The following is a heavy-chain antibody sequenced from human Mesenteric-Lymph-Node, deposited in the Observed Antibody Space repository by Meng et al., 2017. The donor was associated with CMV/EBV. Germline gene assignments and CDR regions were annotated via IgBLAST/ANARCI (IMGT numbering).Heavy chain of an antibody. D-gene: IGHD1-26*01. CDR3: ARGTREGAPGH. J-gene: IGHJ4*02. V-gene: IGHV1-8*02. Sequence: ASVKVSCKVSGGTFSTYNINWVRQATGQGLEWMGWMNPNSGNTGYAQKFQDRITMTRNTSISTAYMELSSLRPEDTAMYYCARGTREGAPGHWGQGTLVTVSS. CDR1: GGTFSTYN. CDR2: MNPNSGNT.